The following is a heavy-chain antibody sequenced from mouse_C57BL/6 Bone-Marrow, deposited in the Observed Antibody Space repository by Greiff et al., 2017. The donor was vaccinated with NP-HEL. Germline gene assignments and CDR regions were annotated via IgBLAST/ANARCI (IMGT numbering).Heavy chain of an antibody. CDR2: IDPENGDT. Sequence: EVKLVESGAELVRPGASVKLSCTASGFNIKDDYMHWVKQRPEQGLEWIGWIDPENGDTEYASKFQGKATITADTSSNTAYLQLSSLTSEDTAVYYCTTSNSLFDYWGQGTTLTVSS. J-gene: IGHJ2*01. CDR1: GFNIKDDY. D-gene: IGHD2-5*01. CDR3: TTSNSLFDY. V-gene: IGHV14-4*01.